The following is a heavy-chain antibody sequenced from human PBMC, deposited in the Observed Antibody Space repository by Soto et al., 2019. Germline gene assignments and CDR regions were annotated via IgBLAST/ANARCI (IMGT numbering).Heavy chain of an antibody. CDR2: ISSSSSTI. CDR3: ARAYRDIVVVPAALDAFDI. CDR1: GFTFSSYS. Sequence: GGSLRLSCAASGFTFSSYSMNWVRQAPGKGLEWVSYISSSSSTIYYADSVKGRFTISRDNAKNSLYLQMNSLRAEDTAVYYCARAYRDIVVVPAALDAFDIWGQGTMVTVSS. J-gene: IGHJ3*02. D-gene: IGHD2-2*01. V-gene: IGHV3-48*01.